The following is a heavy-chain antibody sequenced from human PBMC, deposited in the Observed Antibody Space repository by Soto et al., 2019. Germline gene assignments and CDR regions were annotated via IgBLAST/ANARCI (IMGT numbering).Heavy chain of an antibody. CDR1: GFTFSSYW. J-gene: IGHJ1*01. CDR2: IKQDGSEK. V-gene: IGHV3-7*05. CDR3: ARLIAVLLFQH. D-gene: IGHD6-19*01. Sequence: EVQLVESGGGLVQPGGSLRLSCAASGFTFSSYWMSWVRQAPGKGLEWVANIKQDGSEKYYVDSVKGRFTISRDNAKNYLYLQMNSLRAEDTAVYYCARLIAVLLFQHWGQGTLVTVSS.